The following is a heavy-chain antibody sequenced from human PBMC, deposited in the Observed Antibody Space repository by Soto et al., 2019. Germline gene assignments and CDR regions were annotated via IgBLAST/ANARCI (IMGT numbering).Heavy chain of an antibody. CDR2: IYYSGST. CDR3: ARARYNWNYGDYYYGMDV. CDR1: GDSISSYY. D-gene: IGHD1-7*01. J-gene: IGHJ6*02. Sequence: PSETLSLTCTVSGDSISSYYWSWIRQPPGKGLEWIGYIYYSGSTNYNPSLKSRVIISVDTSKHQFSLKLSSVTAADTAVYHCARARYNWNYGDYYYGMDVWGQGTTVTVSS. V-gene: IGHV4-59*01.